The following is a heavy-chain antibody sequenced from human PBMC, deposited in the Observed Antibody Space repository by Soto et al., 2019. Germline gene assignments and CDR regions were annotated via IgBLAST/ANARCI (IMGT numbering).Heavy chain of an antibody. CDR2: ISGNGGGT. CDR1: GFTFSSYA. CDR3: TRDMTMTAMTARRESLDY. D-gene: IGHD3-22*01. J-gene: IGHJ4*02. Sequence: EMHLLESGGGLVPPGGSLRLSCAASGFTFSSYAMSWVRQAPGKGLEWVSLISGNGGGTYYADSVKGRFTISRDNSKNTLYLQMNSLRDEDAAMYYCTRDMTMTAMTARRESLDYWGQGTLVTVSS. V-gene: IGHV3-23*01.